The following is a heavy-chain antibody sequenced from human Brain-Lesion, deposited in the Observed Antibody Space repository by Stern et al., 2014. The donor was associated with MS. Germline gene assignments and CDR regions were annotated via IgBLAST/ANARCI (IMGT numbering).Heavy chain of an antibody. Sequence: VQLVESGAEVKKPGASVKVSCQVSGYTLTDLSMHWVRQAPGKGLEWMGSFDPEDGETIYAQKFQGRVTMTEDTSTDTAYMELSSLRSEDTAVYYCATGDFRQQLVPGPYYFYGMDVWGQGTTVTVSS. CDR2: FDPEDGET. J-gene: IGHJ6*02. CDR1: GYTLTDLS. D-gene: IGHD6-13*01. CDR3: ATGDFRQQLVPGPYYFYGMDV. V-gene: IGHV1-24*01.